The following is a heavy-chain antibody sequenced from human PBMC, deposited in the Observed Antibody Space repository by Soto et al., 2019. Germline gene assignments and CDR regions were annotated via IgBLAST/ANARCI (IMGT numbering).Heavy chain of an antibody. CDR2: ISAYNGNT. Sequence: ASVKVSCKASGYTFTSYGISWVRQAPGQGLEWMGWISAYNGNTNYAQKLQGRVTMTTDTSTSTAYMELRSLRSDHTAVYYCARDSGFMVLVVPAAPTRIDYMDVWGKGTTVTVSS. J-gene: IGHJ6*03. CDR1: GYTFTSYG. V-gene: IGHV1-18*01. CDR3: ARDSGFMVLVVPAAPTRIDYMDV. D-gene: IGHD2-2*01.